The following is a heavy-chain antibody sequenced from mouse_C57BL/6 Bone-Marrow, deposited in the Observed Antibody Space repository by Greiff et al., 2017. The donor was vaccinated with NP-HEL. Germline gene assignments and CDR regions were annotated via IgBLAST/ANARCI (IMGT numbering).Heavy chain of an antibody. J-gene: IGHJ1*03. D-gene: IGHD1-1*01. CDR1: GFPITSGYY. CDR2: ITHSGET. V-gene: IGHV12-3*01. Sequence: VKLQESGPGLVKPSQSLFLTCSITGFPITSGYYWIWIRQSPGKPLEWMGYITHSGETFYNPSLQSPISITRETSKNQFFLQLSSVTTEDTAVYYCAGMGPLTTVAYFDVWGTGTTVTVSS. CDR3: AGMGPLTTVAYFDV.